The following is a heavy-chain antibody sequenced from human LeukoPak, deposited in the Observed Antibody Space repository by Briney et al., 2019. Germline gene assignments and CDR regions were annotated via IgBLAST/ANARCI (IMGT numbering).Heavy chain of an antibody. J-gene: IGHJ5*02. V-gene: IGHV1-18*01. D-gene: IGHD6-19*01. Sequence: GASVKVSCKASGYTFTSYGISWVRQAPGQGLEWMGWISAYNGNTNYAQKLQGRVTMTTDTSTSTAYMELRSLRSDDTAVYYCARDPNFIAVAGFNWFDPWGQGTLVTVSS. CDR2: ISAYNGNT. CDR1: GYTFTSYG. CDR3: ARDPNFIAVAGFNWFDP.